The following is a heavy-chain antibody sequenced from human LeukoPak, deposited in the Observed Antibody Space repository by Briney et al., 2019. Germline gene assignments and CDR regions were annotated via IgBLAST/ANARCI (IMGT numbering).Heavy chain of an antibody. Sequence: GGSLRLSCSASGFTFSSSWMHWVRQAQGKGLVWVARINSDGSTISYADSVKGRFTISRDSAKNTLYLQMDSLRADDTAVYYCVRSRLGIGEYWGQGTLVTVSS. CDR3: VRSRLGIGEY. CDR2: INSDGSTI. V-gene: IGHV3-74*01. D-gene: IGHD3-10*01. J-gene: IGHJ4*02. CDR1: GFTFSSSW.